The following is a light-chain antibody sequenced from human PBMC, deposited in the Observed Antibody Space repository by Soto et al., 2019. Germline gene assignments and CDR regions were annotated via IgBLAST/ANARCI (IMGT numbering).Light chain of an antibody. J-gene: IGLJ2*01. CDR1: SSDVGYYNR. V-gene: IGLV2-18*02. Sequence: QSALTQPPSVSGSPGQSVTISCTGTSSDVGYYNRVSWYQQPPGTAPKLMVFEVSNRPSGVPDRFSGSKSGNTASLTISGLHAEDEADYYCSSYTTSSTLVFGGGTKLTVL. CDR2: EVS. CDR3: SSYTTSSTLV.